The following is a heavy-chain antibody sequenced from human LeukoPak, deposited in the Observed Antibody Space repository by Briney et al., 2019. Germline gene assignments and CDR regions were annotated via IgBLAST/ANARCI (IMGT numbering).Heavy chain of an antibody. CDR2: IIPIFGTA. CDR3: ASVTPSSGSYYDY. D-gene: IGHD1-26*01. Sequence: SVKVSCKASGGIFSSYAISWVRQAPGQGLEWMGGIIPIFGTANYAQKFQGRVTITTDESTSTAYMELSSLRSEDTAVYYCASVTPSSGSYYDYWGQGTLVTVSS. V-gene: IGHV1-69*05. CDR1: GGIFSSYA. J-gene: IGHJ4*02.